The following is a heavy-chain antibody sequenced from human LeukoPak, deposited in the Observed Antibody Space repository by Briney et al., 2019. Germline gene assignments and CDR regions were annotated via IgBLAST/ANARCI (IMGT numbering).Heavy chain of an antibody. D-gene: IGHD3-22*01. V-gene: IGHV3-23*01. Sequence: GGSLRLSCAASGFTFSSYAMSWVRQAPGKGLEWVSSISGSGGTTFYADSVRGRFTISRDNSKNTLYLQMNSLRAEDTAVYYCAKDPYYDSSGYYSDDWGQGTLVTVFS. CDR1: GFTFSSYA. CDR3: AKDPYYDSSGYYSDD. CDR2: ISGSGGTT. J-gene: IGHJ4*02.